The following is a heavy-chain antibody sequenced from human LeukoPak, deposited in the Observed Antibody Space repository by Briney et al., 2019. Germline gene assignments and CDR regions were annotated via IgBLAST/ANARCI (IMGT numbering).Heavy chain of an antibody. CDR3: AKDFYYGSGNSESFDY. CDR1: GFTFDDYA. CDR2: ISWDGDT. J-gene: IGHJ4*02. V-gene: IGHV3-43D*03. D-gene: IGHD3-10*01. Sequence: PGGSLRLSCAASGFTFDDYAMHWVRQAPGKGLEWASLISWDGDTYYADSVKGRFTISRDNSKNSLYLQMNSLRAEDTALYYCAKDFYYGSGNSESFDYWGQGTLVTVSS.